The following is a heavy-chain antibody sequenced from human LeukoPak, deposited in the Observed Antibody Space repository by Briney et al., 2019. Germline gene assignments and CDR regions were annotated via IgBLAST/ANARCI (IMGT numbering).Heavy chain of an antibody. D-gene: IGHD3-10*01. Sequence: GGSLRLSCAASGFTFHNHWVHWVRQVPGKGLAWVARIDSDGSTTNYADSVKGRFTIARDNAKNTLNLLMTGLRPDDTAIYYCASGYYYGDSFDYWGQGALVTVSS. V-gene: IGHV3-74*01. CDR3: ASGYYYGDSFDY. CDR1: GFTFHNHW. CDR2: IDSDGSTT. J-gene: IGHJ4*02.